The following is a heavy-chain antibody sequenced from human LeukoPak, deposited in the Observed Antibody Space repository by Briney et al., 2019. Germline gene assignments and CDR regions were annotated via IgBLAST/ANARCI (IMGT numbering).Heavy chain of an antibody. CDR1: GGSFSGYY. Sequence: SETLSLTCAVYGGSFSGYYWSWIRQPPGKGLEWIGEINHSGSTNYNPSLKSRVTISVDTSKNQFPLKLSSVTAADTAVYYRARSPEWDWYDSSGRAFDIWGQGTMVTVSS. J-gene: IGHJ3*02. CDR3: ARSPEWDWYDSSGRAFDI. D-gene: IGHD3-22*01. V-gene: IGHV4-34*01. CDR2: INHSGST.